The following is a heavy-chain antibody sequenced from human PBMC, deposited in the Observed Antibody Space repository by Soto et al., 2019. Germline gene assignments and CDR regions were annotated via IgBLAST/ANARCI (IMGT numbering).Heavy chain of an antibody. J-gene: IGHJ4*02. CDR3: ARDKGRSPLDY. V-gene: IGHV3-48*01. CDR2: ISSSSSTI. CDR1: GFTFSSYS. D-gene: IGHD2-15*01. Sequence: EVQLVESGGGLVQPGGSLRLSCAASGFTFSSYSMNWVRQAPGKGLEWVSYISSSSSTIYYADSVKGRFTISRDNAKNSLYFQNNSLRVEDTAVYYCARDKGRSPLDYWGQGTLVTVSS.